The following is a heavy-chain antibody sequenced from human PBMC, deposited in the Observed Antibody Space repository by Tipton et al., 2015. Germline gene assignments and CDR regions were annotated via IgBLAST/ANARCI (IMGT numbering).Heavy chain of an antibody. CDR1: GASISSGGYY. J-gene: IGHJ4*02. CDR3: ASLGDSGFDFDY. V-gene: IGHV4-31*03. D-gene: IGHD5-12*01. CDR2: IYHTGTT. Sequence: TLSLTCTVSGASISSGGYYWSWIRQYPGKGLEWIGYIYHTGTTHYNPSLKSRLTISGDTSKNQFSLKLTSVTAADTAVYYCASLGDSGFDFDYWGQGTLVTVSS.